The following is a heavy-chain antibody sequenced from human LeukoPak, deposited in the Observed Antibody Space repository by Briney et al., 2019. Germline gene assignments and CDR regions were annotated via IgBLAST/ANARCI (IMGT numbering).Heavy chain of an antibody. CDR2: IGGGGAST. CDR3: ARLLATWDYYYMDV. V-gene: IGHV3-23*01. CDR1: GFTFNTYA. J-gene: IGHJ6*03. D-gene: IGHD2/OR15-2a*01. Sequence: GGSLRLSCAASGFTFNTYAMSWVRQAPGKGLEWVSGIGGGGASTYYADSVKGRFTVSRDNAKNSVYLQMNSLRDEDTAVYFCARLLATWDYYYMDVWGKGTTVTVSS.